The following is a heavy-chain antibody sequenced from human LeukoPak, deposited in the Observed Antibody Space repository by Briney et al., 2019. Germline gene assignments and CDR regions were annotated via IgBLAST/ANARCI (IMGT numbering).Heavy chain of an antibody. CDR1: GYTFTSYY. CDR2: INPSGGST. D-gene: IGHD2-2*02. V-gene: IGHV1-46*01. Sequence: ASVKVSCKASGYTFTSYYMHWVRQAPGQGLEWMGIINPSGGSTSYAQKFQGRVTMTRDTSTSTVYMELSSLRSEDTAVYYCARVFSVVPAAIDDAFDIWGQGTMVTVSS. J-gene: IGHJ3*02. CDR3: ARVFSVVPAAIDDAFDI.